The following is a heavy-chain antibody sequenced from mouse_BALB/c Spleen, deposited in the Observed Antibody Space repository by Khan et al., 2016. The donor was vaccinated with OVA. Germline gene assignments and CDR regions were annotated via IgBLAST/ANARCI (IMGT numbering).Heavy chain of an antibody. J-gene: IGHJ4*01. CDR2: ISYSGST. V-gene: IGHV3-2*02. CDR1: GYSITSDYA. CDR3: ARDGSRYNYAMDY. D-gene: IGHD2-3*01. Sequence: EVKLLESGPGLVKPSQSLSLTCTVTGYSITSDYAWNWIRQFPGNKLEWMGYISYSGSTNYNPALKSRISITRDTSKNQFFLQLNSVTTEDTATHYCARDGSRYNYAMDYWGQGTSVTVSS.